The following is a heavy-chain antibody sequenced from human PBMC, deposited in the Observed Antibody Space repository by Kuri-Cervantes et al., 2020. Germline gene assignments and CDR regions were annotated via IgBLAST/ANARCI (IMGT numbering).Heavy chain of an antibody. J-gene: IGHJ4*02. V-gene: IGHV3-9*01. D-gene: IGHD3-10*01. CDR1: GFTFDDYG. CDR2: ISWNSGRI. Sequence: SLKISCAASGFTFDDYGMNWVRQAPGKGLEWVSGISWNSGRIGYADSVKGRFTISRDNAKNSLYLQMNSLRADDSAVYFCARDLALSGKDYWGQGTLVTVSS. CDR3: ARDLALSGKDY.